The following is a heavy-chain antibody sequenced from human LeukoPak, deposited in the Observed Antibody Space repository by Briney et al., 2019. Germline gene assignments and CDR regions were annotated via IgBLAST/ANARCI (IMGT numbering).Heavy chain of an antibody. V-gene: IGHV4-31*02. CDR1: GGSISNSGGFY. Sequence: SQTLSLTCTVSGGSISNSGGFYWSWIRQHPGDGLEWIGFISYRGSTYYNPSLNSRVSMSVDTSRSQFSLRLTSVTDEDTAVYYCARISQSSGGFYYWGQGTLVTVSS. J-gene: IGHJ4*02. D-gene: IGHD2-15*01. CDR3: ARISQSSGGFYY. CDR2: ISYRGST.